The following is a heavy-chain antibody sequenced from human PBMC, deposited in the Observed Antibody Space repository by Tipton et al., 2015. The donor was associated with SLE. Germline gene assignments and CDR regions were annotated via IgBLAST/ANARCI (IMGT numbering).Heavy chain of an antibody. J-gene: IGHJ4*02. V-gene: IGHV4-39*07. CDR3: VREYSTSPRARNFDY. Sequence: TLSLTCTVSDGSISSNSYFWGWIRQPPGKGPEWIGSIFYSGSTYFNPSLKSRVSMSVDTSKNQFSLKLSSVTAADTAFYYCVREYSTSPRARNFDYWGQGTLVTVSS. D-gene: IGHD6-13*01. CDR2: IFYSGST. CDR1: DGSISSNSYF.